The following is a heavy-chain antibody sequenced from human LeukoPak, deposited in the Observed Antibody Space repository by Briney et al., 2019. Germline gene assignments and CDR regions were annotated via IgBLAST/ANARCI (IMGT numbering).Heavy chain of an antibody. V-gene: IGHV3-30*18. Sequence: GGSLRLSCAASGFTFSSYGMHWVRQAPGKGLEWVAVISYDGSNKYYADSVKGRFTISRDNSKNTLYLQMNSPRAEDTAVYYCAKEDGDSDAFDIWGQGTMVTVSS. CDR1: GFTFSSYG. CDR2: ISYDGSNK. J-gene: IGHJ3*02. CDR3: AKEDGDSDAFDI. D-gene: IGHD2-21*01.